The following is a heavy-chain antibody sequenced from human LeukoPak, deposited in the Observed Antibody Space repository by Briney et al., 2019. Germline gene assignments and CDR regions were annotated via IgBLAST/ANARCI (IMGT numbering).Heavy chain of an antibody. CDR2: INTDGSNI. D-gene: IGHD3-22*01. CDR1: GLTFSTSW. V-gene: IGHV3-74*01. Sequence: GGSLRLSCAASGLTFSTSWMNWVRQAPGEGLVWVSRINTDGSNIVYADSVKGRFTITRDNAKNTLYLQMNSLRAEDTAIYYCARSSVGLDYWGQGTLVTVSS. CDR3: ARSSVGLDY. J-gene: IGHJ4*02.